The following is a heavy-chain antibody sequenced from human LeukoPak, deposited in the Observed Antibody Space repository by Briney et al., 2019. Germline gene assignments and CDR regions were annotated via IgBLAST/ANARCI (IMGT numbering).Heavy chain of an antibody. CDR1: GFTLSSYW. Sequence: GGSLRLSCAASGFTLSSYWMHWVRQDPRKGLLWVARINLNGRSTSYGESVQGRFTISRDNAKNTVYLEMNNLRAEDTAVYYCAEHASASRAGCMYCWSLGSLVTVSS. CDR2: INLNGRST. CDR3: AEHASASRAGCMYC. D-gene: IGHD6-13*01. V-gene: IGHV3-74*01. J-gene: IGHJ4*02.